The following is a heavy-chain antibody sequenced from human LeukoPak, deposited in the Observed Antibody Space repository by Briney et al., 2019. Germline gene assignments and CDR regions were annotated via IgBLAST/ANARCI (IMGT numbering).Heavy chain of an antibody. CDR2: INPNSGGT. D-gene: IGHD3-22*01. J-gene: IGHJ4*02. V-gene: IGHV1-2*02. Sequence: ASVKVSCKASGYTFTGYYMHWVRQAPGQGLEWMGWINPNSGGTNYAQKFQGRVTMTRDTSISTAYMELSRLRSDDTAVYYCARDRYYYDSSGYCYWGQGTLVTVSS. CDR3: ARDRYYYDSSGYCY. CDR1: GYTFTGYY.